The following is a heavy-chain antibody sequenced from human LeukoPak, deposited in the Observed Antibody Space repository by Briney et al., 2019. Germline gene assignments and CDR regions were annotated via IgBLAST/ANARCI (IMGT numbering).Heavy chain of an antibody. Sequence: PLETLSLTRTVSRGSISSYYWSWIRQPPAQGLEWIGYIYYSGSTNYNPSLKSRVTISVDTSKNQFSLKLSSVTAADTAVYYCARVTNYDFWSGYGLGAFDIWGQGTMVTVSS. CDR2: IYYSGST. D-gene: IGHD3-3*01. V-gene: IGHV4-59*01. CDR3: ARVTNYDFWSGYGLGAFDI. CDR1: RGSISSYY. J-gene: IGHJ3*02.